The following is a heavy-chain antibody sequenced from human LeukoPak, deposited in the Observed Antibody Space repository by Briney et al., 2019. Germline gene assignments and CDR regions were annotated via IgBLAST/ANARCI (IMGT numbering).Heavy chain of an antibody. D-gene: IGHD1-14*01. Sequence: SETLSLTCTVSGGSISSSGKYGAWIRQPPGKGLEWIGSFFLKGSTYYNPSLKSRVTISVDTSKNQFSLKLSSVTAADTAVYYCAAQPDYWGQGTLVTVSS. CDR2: FFLKGST. CDR3: AAQPDY. CDR1: GGSISSSGKY. V-gene: IGHV4-39*07. J-gene: IGHJ4*02.